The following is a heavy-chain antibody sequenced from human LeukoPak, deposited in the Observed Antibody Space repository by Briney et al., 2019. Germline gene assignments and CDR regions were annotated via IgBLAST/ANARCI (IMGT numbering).Heavy chain of an antibody. V-gene: IGHV1-24*01. D-gene: IGHD5-18*01. CDR1: GYTLTELS. CDR3: ARNVDTAMVTNFYFDY. CDR2: FDPEDGET. Sequence: ASVKVSCKVSGYTLTELSMHWVRQAPGKGLEWMGGFDPEDGETIYAQKFQGRVTMTEDTSTDTAYMELSSLRSEDTAVYYCARNVDTAMVTNFYFDYWGQGTLVTVSS. J-gene: IGHJ4*02.